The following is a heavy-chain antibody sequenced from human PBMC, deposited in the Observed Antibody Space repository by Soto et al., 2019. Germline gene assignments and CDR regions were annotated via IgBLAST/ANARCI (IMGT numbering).Heavy chain of an antibody. CDR3: ARDRDDYGDYVPFDY. CDR2: INSDGSST. CDR1: GFTFSSYW. Sequence: GGSLRLSCAASGFTFSSYWMHWVRQAPGKGLVWVSRINSDGSSTSYADSVKGRFTISRDNAKNTLYLQMNSLRAEDTAVYYCARDRDDYGDYVPFDYWGQGTLVTVSS. D-gene: IGHD4-17*01. J-gene: IGHJ4*02. V-gene: IGHV3-74*01.